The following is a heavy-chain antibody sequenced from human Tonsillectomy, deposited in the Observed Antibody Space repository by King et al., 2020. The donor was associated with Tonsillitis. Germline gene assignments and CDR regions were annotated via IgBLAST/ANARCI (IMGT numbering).Heavy chain of an antibody. CDR3: AMYYYDSSGYWGRTPLLSDY. CDR1: GFTFSSYA. Sequence: VQLVESGGGLVQPGGSLRLSCAASGFTFSSYAMSWVRQAPGKGLEWVSAISGSGGSTYYADSVKGRLTISRDNSKNTLYLQMNSLRAEDTAVYYCAMYYYDSSGYWGRTPLLSDYWGQGTLVTVSS. D-gene: IGHD3-22*01. CDR2: ISGSGGST. V-gene: IGHV3-23*04. J-gene: IGHJ4*02.